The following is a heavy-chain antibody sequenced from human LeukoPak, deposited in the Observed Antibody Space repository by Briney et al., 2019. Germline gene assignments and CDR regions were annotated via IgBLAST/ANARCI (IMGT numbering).Heavy chain of an antibody. J-gene: IGHJ4*02. CDR3: ARGVDGAY. CDR1: GGSLSGYY. D-gene: IGHD3-16*01. CDR2: INHSGST. V-gene: IGHV4-34*01. Sequence: PSETLSLTCAVYGGSLSGYYWSWIRQPPGKGLEWIGEINHSGSTNYNPSLKSRVTISVDTSKNQFSLKLSSVTAADTPVCYCARGVDGAYWGQGTLVTVSS.